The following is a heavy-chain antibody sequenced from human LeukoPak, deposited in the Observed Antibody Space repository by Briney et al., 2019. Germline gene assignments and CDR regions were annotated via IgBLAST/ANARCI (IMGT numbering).Heavy chain of an antibody. D-gene: IGHD3-10*01. V-gene: IGHV4-4*07. CDR3: AREYYYGSGIVY. J-gene: IGHJ4*02. CDR2: IYTSGST. Sequence: PGGSLRLSCAASGFTFSSYGMSWIRQPAGKGLEWIGRIYTSGSTNYNPSLKSRVTISVDTSKDQFSLKLSSVTAADTAVYYCAREYYYGSGIVYWGQGTLVTVSS. CDR1: GFTFSSYG.